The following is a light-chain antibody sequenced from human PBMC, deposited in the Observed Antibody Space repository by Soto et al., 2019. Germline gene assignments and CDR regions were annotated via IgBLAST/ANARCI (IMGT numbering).Light chain of an antibody. J-gene: IGLJ2*01. CDR3: SSYADTNNLL. CDR2: EVS. Sequence: QSALTQPASVSGSPGQSITISCTGTSSDVGSYNYVSWYQQHPGKAPKLMIFEVSNRPSGVSNRFSGSKSGNTASLTISGLQAEDEADYYCSSYADTNNLLFGGGTKLTVL. V-gene: IGLV2-14*01. CDR1: SSDVGSYNY.